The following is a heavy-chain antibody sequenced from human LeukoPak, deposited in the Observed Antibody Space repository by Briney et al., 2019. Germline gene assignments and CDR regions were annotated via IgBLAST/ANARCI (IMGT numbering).Heavy chain of an antibody. CDR2: IRPDGSNE. J-gene: IGHJ4*02. D-gene: IGHD1-26*01. CDR1: GFTFSTYG. CDR3: ARDLGLIVGASDY. Sequence: PGRSLRLSCAASGFTFSTYGMHWVRQAPGKGLEWVAFIRPDGSNEYYAASVRGRFAISRDNSQNTLHLQMNSLRLEDTAVYYCARDLGLIVGASDYWGQGTLVTVSS. V-gene: IGHV3-30*02.